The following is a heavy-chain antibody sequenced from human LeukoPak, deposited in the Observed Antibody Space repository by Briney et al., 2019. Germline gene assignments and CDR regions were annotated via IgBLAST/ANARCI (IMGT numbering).Heavy chain of an antibody. CDR1: GYTFTSYG. Sequence: ASVKVSCKASGYTFTSYGISWVRQAPGQGLEWMGWISAYNGNTNYAQKLQGRVTITADKSTSTAYMELSSLRSEDTAVYYCARALLINYYDSSGYYTYWGQGTLVTVSS. CDR2: ISAYNGNT. CDR3: ARALLINYYDSSGYYTY. V-gene: IGHV1-18*01. D-gene: IGHD3-22*01. J-gene: IGHJ4*02.